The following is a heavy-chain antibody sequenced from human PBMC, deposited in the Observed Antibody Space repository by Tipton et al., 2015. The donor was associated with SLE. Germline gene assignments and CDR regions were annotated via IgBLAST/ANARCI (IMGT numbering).Heavy chain of an antibody. Sequence: SLRLSCAASGFTFSSYSMNWVRQAPGKGLEWVSYISSSSSTIYYADSVKGRFTISRDNAKNSLYLQMNSLRAEDTAVYYCAREGVPAATSNYYYGMDVWGQGTTVTVSS. D-gene: IGHD2-2*01. J-gene: IGHJ6*02. CDR1: GFTFSSYS. CDR2: ISSSSSTI. CDR3: AREGVPAATSNYYYGMDV. V-gene: IGHV3-48*01.